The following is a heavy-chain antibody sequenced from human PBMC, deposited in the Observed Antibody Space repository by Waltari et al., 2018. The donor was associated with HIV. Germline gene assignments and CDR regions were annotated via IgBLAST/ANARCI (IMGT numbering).Heavy chain of an antibody. CDR3: ARKGWDCGGGSCQYYFDY. D-gene: IGHD2-15*01. CDR1: GGSFSGSY. V-gene: IGHV4-34*01. CDR2: INHSGTT. Sequence: QVQLKQWGAGLLKPSETLSLTCAVYGGSFSGSYWSWIRQPPGQGLEWIGEINHSGTTNYTPSLKSRVTISVDTSKNQFSLKLSAVTAADTAVYFCARKGWDCGGGSCQYYFDYWGQGTLVTVSS. J-gene: IGHJ4*02.